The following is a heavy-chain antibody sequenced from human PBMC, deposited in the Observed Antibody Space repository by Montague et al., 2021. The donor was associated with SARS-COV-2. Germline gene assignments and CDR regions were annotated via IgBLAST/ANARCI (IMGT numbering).Heavy chain of an antibody. V-gene: IGHV3-11*05. CDR2: ISSSSSYT. D-gene: IGHD3-3*01. J-gene: IGHJ4*02. CDR1: GFTFSDYY. CDR3: ARGGSGYYAAFDY. Sequence: SLRLSCAASGFTFSDYYMGWIRQAPGKGLEWVSYISSSSSYTNYADSAKGRFTISRDNAKNSLYLQMNSLRAEDTAVYYCARGGSGYYAAFDYWGQGTLVTVSP.